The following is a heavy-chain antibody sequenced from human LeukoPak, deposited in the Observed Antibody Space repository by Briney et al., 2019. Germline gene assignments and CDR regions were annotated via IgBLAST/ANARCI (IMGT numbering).Heavy chain of an antibody. CDR3: ARHQRVSKYYYYGMDV. Sequence: PGGSLRLSCAASGFTVSSNYMSWIRQPPGKGLEWIGEINHSGSTNYNPSLKSRVTISVDTSKNQFSLKLSSVTAADTAVYYCARHQRVSKYYYYGMDVWGKGTTVTVSS. J-gene: IGHJ6*04. V-gene: IGHV4-34*01. CDR2: INHSGST. D-gene: IGHD6-13*01. CDR1: GFTVSSNY.